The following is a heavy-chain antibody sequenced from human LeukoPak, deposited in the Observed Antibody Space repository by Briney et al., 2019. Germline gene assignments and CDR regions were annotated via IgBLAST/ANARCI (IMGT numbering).Heavy chain of an antibody. D-gene: IGHD3-10*01. CDR3: ARRATGFGESYRLQFYYYYYMDV. CDR1: GYTFTSYD. J-gene: IGHJ6*03. CDR2: ISAYNGNT. Sequence: GASVKVSCKASGYTFTSYDISWVRQAPGQGLERMGWISAYNGNTNYAQKLQGRVTMTTDTSTSTAYMELRSLRSDDTAVYYCARRATGFGESYRLQFYYYYYMDVWGKGTTVTVSS. V-gene: IGHV1-18*01.